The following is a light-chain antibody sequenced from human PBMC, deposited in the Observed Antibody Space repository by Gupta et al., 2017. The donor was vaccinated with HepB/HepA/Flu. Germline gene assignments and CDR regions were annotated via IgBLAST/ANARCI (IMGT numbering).Light chain of an antibody. J-gene: IGLJ3*02. CDR2: NNN. Sequence: QSVLTQPPSASGTSGQTVTISCSGGSSNIGSRTVNWYQQLPGTAPSLLINNNNQRPSGVPDRFSGSKSGTSASLAISGLQSDDEGDYYCAAWDDSQIRVFGGGTKLTVL. CDR3: AAWDDSQIRV. V-gene: IGLV1-44*01. CDR1: SSNIGSRT.